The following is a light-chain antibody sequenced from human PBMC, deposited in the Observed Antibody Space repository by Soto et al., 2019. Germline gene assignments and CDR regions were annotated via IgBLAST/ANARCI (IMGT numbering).Light chain of an antibody. CDR2: GTS. Sequence: EIVVTHSPATLSVSPGERATLSCKTSQSVSSNLVWYQQKPGQAPRLLIYGTSTRATGIPARFSGSGSGTEFTLTISSLQSEDFAVYYCQQYNDWPRTFGQGTRLEMK. V-gene: IGKV3-15*01. CDR3: QQYNDWPRT. J-gene: IGKJ5*01. CDR1: QSVSSN.